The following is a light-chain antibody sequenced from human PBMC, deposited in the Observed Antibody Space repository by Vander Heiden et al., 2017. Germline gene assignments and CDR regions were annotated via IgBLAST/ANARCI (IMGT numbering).Light chain of an antibody. V-gene: IGKV1-16*01. J-gene: IGKJ4*01. Sequence: DVQMTQSPSSLSASVRDRVTITCRASHDISNSLAWCQQKPGKAPKSLMNAASSLQSGVPSRFSGSGSGTEFTLTITSLQPEDFATYYCQQYKSYPLTFGGGTKVEIK. CDR2: AAS. CDR1: HDISNS. CDR3: QQYKSYPLT.